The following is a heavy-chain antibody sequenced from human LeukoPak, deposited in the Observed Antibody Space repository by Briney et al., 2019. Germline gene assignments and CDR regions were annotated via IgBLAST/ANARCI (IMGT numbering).Heavy chain of an antibody. CDR3: ARDPRGLLWFGELDYYYYGMDV. J-gene: IGHJ6*02. Sequence: GGSLRLSCAASGFTFSDYYMSWIRQAPGKGLEWVSYISSSGSTIYYADSVKGRFTISRDNSKNTLYLQMDSLRAEDTAVYYCARDPRGLLWFGELDYYYYGMDVWGQGTTVTVSS. CDR2: ISSSGSTI. V-gene: IGHV3-11*04. D-gene: IGHD3-10*01. CDR1: GFTFSDYY.